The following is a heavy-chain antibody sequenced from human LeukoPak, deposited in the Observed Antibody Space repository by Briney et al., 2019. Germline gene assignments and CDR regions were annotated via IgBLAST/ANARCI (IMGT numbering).Heavy chain of an antibody. Sequence: PGGSLRLPCAASGFTFSSYAMSWVRQAPGKGLEWVSAISGSGGSTYYADSVKGRFTISRDNSKNTLYLQMNSLRAEDTAVYYCAKDLVRAAAGTYGYYYYYYGMDVWGQGTTVTVSS. D-gene: IGHD6-13*01. J-gene: IGHJ6*02. CDR2: ISGSGGST. CDR1: GFTFSSYA. CDR3: AKDLVRAAAGTYGYYYYYYGMDV. V-gene: IGHV3-23*01.